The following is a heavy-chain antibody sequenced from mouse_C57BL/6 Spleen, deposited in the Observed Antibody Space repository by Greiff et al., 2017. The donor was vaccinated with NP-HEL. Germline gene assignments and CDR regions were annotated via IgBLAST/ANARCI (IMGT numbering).Heavy chain of an antibody. J-gene: IGHJ2*01. CDR2: IYPGDGDT. CDR1: GYAFSSSW. V-gene: IGHV1-82*01. Sequence: VQLVESGPELVKPGASVKISCKASGYAFSSSWMNWVKQRPGKGLEWIGRIYPGDGDTNYNGKFKGKATLTADKSSSTAYMQLSSLTSEDSAVYFCARQGYGSSLDYWGQGTTLTVSS. D-gene: IGHD1-1*01. CDR3: ARQGYGSSLDY.